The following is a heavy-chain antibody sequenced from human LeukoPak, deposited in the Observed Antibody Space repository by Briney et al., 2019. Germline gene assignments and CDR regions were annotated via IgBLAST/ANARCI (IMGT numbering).Heavy chain of an antibody. Sequence: SVKVSCKASGGTFSSYAISWVRQAPGQGLEWMGGTIPIFGTANYAQKFQGRVTITADESTSTAYMELSSLRSEDTAVYYCARGPYGDRTRPPPGAFDIWGQGTMVTVSS. CDR1: GGTFSSYA. V-gene: IGHV1-69*01. CDR3: ARGPYGDRTRPPPGAFDI. D-gene: IGHD4-17*01. J-gene: IGHJ3*02. CDR2: TIPIFGTA.